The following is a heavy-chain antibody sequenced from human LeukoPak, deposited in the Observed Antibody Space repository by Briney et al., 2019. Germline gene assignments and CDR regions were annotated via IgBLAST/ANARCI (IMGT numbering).Heavy chain of an antibody. J-gene: IGHJ5*02. CDR1: GGSISSSNW. V-gene: IGHV4-4*02. CDR2: IYHSGST. CDR3: ARSMVRGVIAYNWFDP. Sequence: SGTLSLTCAVSGGSISSSNWWSWVRRPPGKGLEWIGEIYHSGSTNYNPSLKRRVTISVDKSKNQFSLKLSSVTAADTAVYYCARSMVRGVIAYNWFDPWGQGTLVTVSS. D-gene: IGHD3-10*01.